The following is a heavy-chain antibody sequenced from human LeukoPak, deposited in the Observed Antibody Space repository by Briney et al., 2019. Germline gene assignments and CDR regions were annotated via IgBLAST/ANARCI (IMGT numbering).Heavy chain of an antibody. CDR1: GFTFSSYG. V-gene: IGHV3-30*02. CDR2: IRYDGSNK. D-gene: IGHD3-9*01. CDR3: AKIDFHGNYNLFDP. J-gene: IGHJ5*02. Sequence: GGSLRLSCAASGFTFSSYGMHWVRQAPGKGLEWVAFIRYDGSNKYYADSVKGRFTISRDNSKNTLYLQMNSLRAEDTAVYYCAKIDFHGNYNLFDPWGQGTLVTVSS.